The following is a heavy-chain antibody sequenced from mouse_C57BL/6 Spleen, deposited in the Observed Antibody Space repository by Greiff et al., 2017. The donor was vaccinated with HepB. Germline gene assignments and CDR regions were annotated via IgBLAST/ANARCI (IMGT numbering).Heavy chain of an antibody. CDR2: IDPSDSYT. Sequence: VQLQQSGAELVMPGASVKLSCKASGYTFTSYWMHWVKQRPGQGLEWIGEIDPSDSYTNYNQKFKGKSTLTVDKSSSTAYMQLSSLTSEDSAVYYCARGQFYYFDYWGQGTTLTVSS. CDR3: ARGQFYYFDY. J-gene: IGHJ2*01. V-gene: IGHV1-69*01. CDR1: GYTFTSYW.